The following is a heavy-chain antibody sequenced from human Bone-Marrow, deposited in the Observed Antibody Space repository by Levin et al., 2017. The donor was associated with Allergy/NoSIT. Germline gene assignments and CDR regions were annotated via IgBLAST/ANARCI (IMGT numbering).Heavy chain of an antibody. J-gene: IGHJ6*02. CDR3: ARHYTLDV. Sequence: GESLKISFKGSGYTFITYYIAWVRQMPGKGLEWVGIIYPGDSDTRYSPSFRGQVTISADKSISTAYLQWDSLKASDTATYYCARHYTLDVWGQGTTVTVSS. CDR2: IYPGDSDT. CDR1: GYTFITYY. V-gene: IGHV5-51*01.